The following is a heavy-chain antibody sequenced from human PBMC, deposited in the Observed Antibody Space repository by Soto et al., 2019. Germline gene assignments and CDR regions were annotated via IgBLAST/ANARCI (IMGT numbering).Heavy chain of an antibody. J-gene: IGHJ4*02. CDR3: AKDISSSLSFAY. D-gene: IGHD6-13*01. CDR1: GFTVSNNY. CDR2: IYSGGYT. Sequence: LRLSCAVSGFTVSNNYMSWVRQAPGKGLEGVSVIYSGGYTAYGDSVKGRFTISRDNSKNTLYLQMNSLRAEDTALYYCAKDISSSLSFAYWGQGTLVTVSS. V-gene: IGHV3-53*05.